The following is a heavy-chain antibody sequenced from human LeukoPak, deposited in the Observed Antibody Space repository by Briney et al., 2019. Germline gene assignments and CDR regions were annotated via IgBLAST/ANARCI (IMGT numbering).Heavy chain of an antibody. CDR3: ARVNSQGVPSP. CDR2: IYHSGST. D-gene: IGHD3-16*01. V-gene: IGHV4-30-2*01. CDR1: GGSISSGGYY. Sequence: RSSETLSLTCTVSGGSISSGGYYWSWIRQPPGKGLEWIGYIYHSGSTYYNPSLKSRVTISVDRSKNQFSLKLSSVTAADTAVFYCARVNSQGVPSPWGQGTLVTVSS. J-gene: IGHJ5*02.